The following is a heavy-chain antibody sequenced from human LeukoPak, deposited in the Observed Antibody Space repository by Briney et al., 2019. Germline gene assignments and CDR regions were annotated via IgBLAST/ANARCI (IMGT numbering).Heavy chain of an antibody. D-gene: IGHD4-17*01. CDR3: ARDLGYGDYRRAFDI. Sequence: GRSLRLSCAAAGFTFSGYAMHWVRQAPGKGLEWVALISNDGSRRFYADSVKGRFTISRDNSKSTLYLQMNSLRAEDTAVYSCARDLGYGDYRRAFDIWGRGTMVTVSS. V-gene: IGHV3-30-3*01. CDR2: ISNDGSRR. J-gene: IGHJ3*02. CDR1: GFTFSGYA.